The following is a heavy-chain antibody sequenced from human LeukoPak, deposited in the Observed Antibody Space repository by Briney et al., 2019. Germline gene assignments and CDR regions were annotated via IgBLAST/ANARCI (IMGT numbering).Heavy chain of an antibody. D-gene: IGHD3-3*01. Sequence: GESLKISCKGSGYSFTSYWMGWVRQMAGKGLEWMGIIYPGDSDTRYSPSFQGQVTISADKSISTAYLQWSSLKASDTAMYYCARQEGYDFWSGYFDYWGQGTLVTVSS. CDR2: IYPGDSDT. V-gene: IGHV5-51*01. J-gene: IGHJ4*02. CDR3: ARQEGYDFWSGYFDY. CDR1: GYSFTSYW.